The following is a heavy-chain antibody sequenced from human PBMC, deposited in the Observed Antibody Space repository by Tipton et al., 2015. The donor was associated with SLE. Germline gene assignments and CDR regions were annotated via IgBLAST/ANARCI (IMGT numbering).Heavy chain of an antibody. J-gene: IGHJ5*02. CDR1: GYTFRNYG. V-gene: IGHV1-69*05. Sequence: QLVQSGAEVKDPGASVKGSCKTSGYTFRNYGISWVRQAPGQGLEWMGEIIPSFGTANYAQKFQGRVTITTHESTTTAYIELSSRRSEQTNVYYCTREYSSSQLGFGPCGERALDPVSS. CDR2: IIPSFGTA. CDR3: TREYSSSQLGFGP. D-gene: IGHD6-6*01.